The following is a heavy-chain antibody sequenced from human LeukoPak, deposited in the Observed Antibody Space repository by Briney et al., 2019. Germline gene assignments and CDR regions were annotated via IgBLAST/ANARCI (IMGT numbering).Heavy chain of an antibody. V-gene: IGHV3-49*03. CDR1: GFTFGDYA. CDR2: IRSKAYGGTT. J-gene: IGHJ4*02. CDR3: TRDTQVVPAAIPFDY. D-gene: IGHD2-2*02. Sequence: GGSPRLSCTASGFTFGDYAMSWFRQAPGKGLEWVGFIRSKAYGGTTEYAASVKGRFTISRDDSKSIAYLQMNSLKTEDTAVYYCTRDTQVVPAAIPFDYWGQGTLVTVSS.